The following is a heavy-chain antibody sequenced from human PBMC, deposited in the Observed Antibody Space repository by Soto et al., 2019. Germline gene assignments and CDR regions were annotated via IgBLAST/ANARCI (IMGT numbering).Heavy chain of an antibody. CDR1: GFSVSARGVG. D-gene: IGHD3-16*01. CDR3: AHSPWGAAPDY. Sequence: LTCALSGFSVSARGVGVGWIRQPPGKALEWLAIIYWNDDKLYRPSLQSRLTITKDTSKNQVVLTMTNMDPVDTATYYCAHSPWGAAPDYWGQGTPVTVSS. V-gene: IGHV2-5*01. J-gene: IGHJ4*02. CDR2: IYWNDDK.